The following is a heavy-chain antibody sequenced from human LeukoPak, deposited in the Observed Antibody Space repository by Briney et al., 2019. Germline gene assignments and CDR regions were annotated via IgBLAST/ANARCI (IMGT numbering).Heavy chain of an antibody. D-gene: IGHD2-21*02. CDR1: GFTFTSYA. CDR3: AKCDLAHYFDY. V-gene: IGHV3-23*01. CDR2: ISGSGGST. J-gene: IGHJ4*02. Sequence: GSLRLACAASGFTFTSYAMSWVRQAPGKGLEWVSAISGSGGSTYYADSVKGRFTISRDNSKNTLYLQMNSLRAEDTAVYYCAKCDLAHYFDYWGQGTLVTVSS.